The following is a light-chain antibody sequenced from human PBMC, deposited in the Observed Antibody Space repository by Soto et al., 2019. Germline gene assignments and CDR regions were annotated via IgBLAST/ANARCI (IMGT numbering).Light chain of an antibody. Sequence: EIVLTQSPGTLSLSPGERATLSCRASQSVTSGYLAWYQQRPGQAPRLLIYGASSRATGIPDRFSGSGSGTDFTLTISRLEPEDFAMYYCQHYVSSPLTFGQGTRVEIK. CDR2: GAS. CDR3: QHYVSSPLT. CDR1: QSVTSGY. J-gene: IGKJ1*01. V-gene: IGKV3-20*01.